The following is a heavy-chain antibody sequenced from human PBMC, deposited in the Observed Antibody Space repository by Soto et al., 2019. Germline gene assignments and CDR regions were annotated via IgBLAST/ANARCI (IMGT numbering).Heavy chain of an antibody. D-gene: IGHD6-19*01. CDR2: IYYSGST. J-gene: IGHJ4*02. CDR1: GGSISSYY. CDR3: ARALSGSRLVHLDY. Sequence: PSETLSLTCTVSGGSISSYYWSWIRQPPGKGLEWIGYIYYSGSTNYNPSLKSRVTISVDTSKNQFSLKLSSVTAADTAVYYCARALSGSRLVHLDYWGQGTLVTVSS. V-gene: IGHV4-59*01.